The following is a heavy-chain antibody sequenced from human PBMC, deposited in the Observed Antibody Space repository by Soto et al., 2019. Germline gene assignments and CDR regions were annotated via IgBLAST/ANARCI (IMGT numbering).Heavy chain of an antibody. J-gene: IGHJ6*03. CDR3: ARASPSTVAYYYYYYYMDV. V-gene: IGHV3-74*01. CDR2: INSDGSST. D-gene: IGHD4-4*01. CDR1: GFTFSSYW. Sequence: GGSLRLSCAASGFTFSSYWMHWVRQAPGKGLVWVSRINSDGSSTSYADSVKGRFTISRDNAKNTLYLQMNSLRAEDTAVYYCARASPSTVAYYYYYYYMDVWGKGTTVTVSS.